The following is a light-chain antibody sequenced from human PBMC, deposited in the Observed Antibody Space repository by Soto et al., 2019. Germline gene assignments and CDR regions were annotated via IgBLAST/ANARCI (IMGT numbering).Light chain of an antibody. Sequence: IQLTQSPSSLSASVGDRVTITCRASQGISSYLAWYQQKPGKATKLLIYAASTLQSGVQSRFSGSGSGTDFTLTISSLHPEDFATYYCQQLNSYPCSFGQGTKVEIK. V-gene: IGKV1-9*01. CDR3: QQLNSYPCS. CDR2: AAS. J-gene: IGKJ1*01. CDR1: QGISSY.